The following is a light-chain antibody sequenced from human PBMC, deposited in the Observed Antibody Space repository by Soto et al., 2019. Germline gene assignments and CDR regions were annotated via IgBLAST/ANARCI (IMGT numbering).Light chain of an antibody. CDR3: QQYGSSSYT. V-gene: IGKV3-20*01. J-gene: IGKJ2*01. Sequence: DIVLTQSPDTLSLSPGERATLSSRASQSVSSNYLAWYQQKPGQAPRLLIYGASTRATGIPDRFSGSGSGTDFTLTISRLEPEDFAVYYCQQYGSSSYTFCQGTRLEIK. CDR1: QSVSSNY. CDR2: GAS.